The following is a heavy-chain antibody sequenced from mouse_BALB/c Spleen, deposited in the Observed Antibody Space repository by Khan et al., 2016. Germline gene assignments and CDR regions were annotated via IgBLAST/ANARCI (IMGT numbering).Heavy chain of an antibody. J-gene: IGHJ2*01. V-gene: IGHV4-1*02. D-gene: IGHD1-1*01. Sequence: EVKLLESGGGLVQPGGSLKLSCAASGFDFSRYWMSWVRQAPGKGLEWIGEINPDSSTINYTPSLKDKFIISSDNDKNTLYLQMSKVRSEDTALYCCARLYYYGSSDYWRQGTTLTVSS. CDR1: GFDFSRYW. CDR3: ARLYYYGSSDY. CDR2: INPDSSTI.